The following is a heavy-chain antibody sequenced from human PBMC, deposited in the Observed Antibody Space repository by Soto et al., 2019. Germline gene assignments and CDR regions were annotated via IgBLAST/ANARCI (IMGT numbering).Heavy chain of an antibody. Sequence: SVKVSCKASGGTFSSYAISWVRQAPGQGLEWMGGIIPIFGTANYAQQFQGRVTITEDESTSTAHIELSRLRSEAPAAHYCARVRPAYCCCDWYHDAFAIWGQGTRATVS. CDR1: GGTFSSYA. CDR3: ARVRPAYCCCDWYHDAFAI. D-gene: IGHD2-21*02. V-gene: IGHV1-69*13. CDR2: IIPIFGTA. J-gene: IGHJ3*02.